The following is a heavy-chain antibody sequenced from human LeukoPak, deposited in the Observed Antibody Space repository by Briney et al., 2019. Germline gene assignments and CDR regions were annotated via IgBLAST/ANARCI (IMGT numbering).Heavy chain of an antibody. CDR1: GFTFDDYA. Sequence: GGSLRLSCAASGFTFDDYAMHWVRQAPGKGLEWVSGISWNSGSIGYADSVKGRFTISRDNAKNSLYLQMNSLRAEDTALYYCAKDRRQWLVTYYFDYWGQGTPVTVSS. CDR3: AKDRRQWLVTYYFDY. V-gene: IGHV3-9*01. J-gene: IGHJ4*02. D-gene: IGHD6-19*01. CDR2: ISWNSGSI.